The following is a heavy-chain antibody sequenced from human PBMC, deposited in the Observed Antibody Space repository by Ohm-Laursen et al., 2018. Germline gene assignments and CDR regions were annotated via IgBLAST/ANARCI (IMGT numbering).Heavy chain of an antibody. CDR3: ARGSTSPYSSSWYGNYYYYGMDV. CDR1: GFTVSSNY. J-gene: IGHJ6*02. CDR2: IYSGGST. Sequence: SLRLSCAASGFTVSSNYMSWVRQAPGKGLEWVSVIYSGGSTYYADSMKGRFTISGDNSKNTLYLQMNSLRAEDTAVYYCARGSTSPYSSSWYGNYYYYGMDVWGQGTTVTVSS. V-gene: IGHV3-66*01. D-gene: IGHD6-13*01.